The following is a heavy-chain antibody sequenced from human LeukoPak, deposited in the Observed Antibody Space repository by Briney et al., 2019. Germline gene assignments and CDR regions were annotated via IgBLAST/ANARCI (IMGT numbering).Heavy chain of an antibody. CDR1: GGSFSGYY. V-gene: IGHV4-34*01. D-gene: IGHD1-20*01. Sequence: PSETLSLTCAVYGGSFSGYYWSWIRQPPGKGLEWIGEINHSGSTNYNPSLKSRVTISVDTSKNQFSLKLSSVTAADTAVYYCARGTKGITGTTGLDYWGQGTLVTVSS. J-gene: IGHJ4*02. CDR2: INHSGST. CDR3: ARGTKGITGTTGLDY.